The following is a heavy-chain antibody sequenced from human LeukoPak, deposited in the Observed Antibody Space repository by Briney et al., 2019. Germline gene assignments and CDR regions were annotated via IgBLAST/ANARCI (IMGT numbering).Heavy chain of an antibody. V-gene: IGHV3-48*04. D-gene: IGHD5-18*01. CDR3: ARETYTSGYPFDD. CDR1: GFTFSSYG. Sequence: PGGSLRLSCAASGFTFSSYGMSWVRQAPGKGLEWVSYITNSGSTIYYADSVKGRFTISRDNAKNSLYLQMNSLRAEDTAVYYCARETYTSGYPFDDWGQGTLVTVSS. CDR2: ITNSGSTI. J-gene: IGHJ4*02.